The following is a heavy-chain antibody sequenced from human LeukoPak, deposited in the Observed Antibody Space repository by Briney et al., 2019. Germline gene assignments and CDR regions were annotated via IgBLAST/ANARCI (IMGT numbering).Heavy chain of an antibody. CDR3: ARGQRLYQLTRLHYYYGMDV. D-gene: IGHD2-2*01. CDR2: ISSSSSYI. V-gene: IGHV3-21*01. J-gene: IGHJ6*02. CDR1: GFTFSSYS. Sequence: KSGGSLRLSCAASGFTFSSYSMNWVRQAPGKGLEWVSSISSSSSYIYYADSVKGRFTISRDNAKNSLYLQMNSLRAEDTAVYYCARGQRLYQLTRLHYYYGMDVWGQGTTVTVSS.